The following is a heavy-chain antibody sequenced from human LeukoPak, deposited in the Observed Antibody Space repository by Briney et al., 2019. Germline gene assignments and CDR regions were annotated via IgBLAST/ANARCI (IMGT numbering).Heavy chain of an antibody. CDR1: GFTFSSYG. Sequence: GRSLRLSCAASGFTFSSYGMHWVRQAPGKGLEWVAVIWYDGSNKYYADSVKGRFTISRDNSKNTLYLQMNSLRAEDTAVYYCSRGSYSSGGTSDYWGQGNLVTVSS. V-gene: IGHV3-33*01. J-gene: IGHJ4*02. D-gene: IGHD2-15*01. CDR3: SRGSYSSGGTSDY. CDR2: IWYDGSNK.